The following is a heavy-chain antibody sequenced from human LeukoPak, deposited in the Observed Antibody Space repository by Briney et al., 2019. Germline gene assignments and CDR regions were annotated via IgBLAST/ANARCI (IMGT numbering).Heavy chain of an antibody. V-gene: IGHV1-8*01. CDR1: GYTFTSYD. D-gene: IGHD4-17*01. J-gene: IGHJ4*02. CDR2: MNPNSGNT. Sequence: ASVKVSCKASGYTFTSYDINWVRQATGQGLEWMGWMNPNSGNTGYAQKFQGRVTMTRNTSISTAYMELSSLRSEDTAVYYCARKGNGDYESDYWGQGTLVTVSS. CDR3: ARKGNGDYESDY.